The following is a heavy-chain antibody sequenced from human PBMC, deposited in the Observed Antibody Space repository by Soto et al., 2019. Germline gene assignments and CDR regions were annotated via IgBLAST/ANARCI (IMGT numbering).Heavy chain of an antibody. V-gene: IGHV4-31*03. D-gene: IGHD2-15*01. Sequence: SSETLSLTCTVSGGSISSGGYYWSWIRQHPGKGLEWIGYIYYSGSTYYNPSLKSRVTISVDTSKNQFSLKLSSVTAADTAVYYCARGSITVMVVAAPPNYWGQGTLVTVSS. CDR3: ARGSITVMVVAAPPNY. CDR1: GGSISSGGYY. J-gene: IGHJ4*02. CDR2: IYYSGST.